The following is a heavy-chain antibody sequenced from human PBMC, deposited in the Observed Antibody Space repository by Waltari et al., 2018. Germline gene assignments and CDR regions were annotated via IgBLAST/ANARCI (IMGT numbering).Heavy chain of an antibody. Sequence: QVQLVEAGGGVVQPGRSLRTSCAGSGFTLSTYTMHWVRQAPGKGLEWVAVTSHDESHKYYADSVKGRFTISKDNSKNTLYLQMNSLSTEDTAMYYCARDDRDGLPDYFDFWGQGTLVTVSS. CDR1: GFTLSTYT. CDR2: TSHDESHK. V-gene: IGHV3-30*01. J-gene: IGHJ4*02. D-gene: IGHD2-8*01. CDR3: ARDDRDGLPDYFDF.